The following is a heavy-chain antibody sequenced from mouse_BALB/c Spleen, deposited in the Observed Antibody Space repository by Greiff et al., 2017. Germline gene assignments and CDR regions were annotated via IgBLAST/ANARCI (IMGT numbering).Heavy chain of an antibody. Sequence: EVKVVESGGGLVKPGGSLKLSCAASGFTFSSYAMSWVRQSPEKRLEWVAEISSGGGYTYYPDTVTGRFPISRDNAKNTLYLEMSSLRSEDTAMYYCARSGYGNYVAMDYWGQGTTVTVSS. D-gene: IGHD2-1*01. V-gene: IGHV5-9-4*01. J-gene: IGHJ4*01. CDR3: ARSGYGNYVAMDY. CDR2: ISSGGGYT. CDR1: GFTFSSYA.